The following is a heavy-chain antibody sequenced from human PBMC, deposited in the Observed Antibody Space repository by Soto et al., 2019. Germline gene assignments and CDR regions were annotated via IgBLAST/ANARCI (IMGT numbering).Heavy chain of an antibody. J-gene: IGHJ4*02. D-gene: IGHD3-22*01. Sequence: EVQPVESGGGLVQPGGSLRLSCAASGFTFSSYWLHWVRQAPGKGLVWVSGINTDGGSTDYADSVKGRFIISRDNAKNTLYLQMNSLRAEDTAVYYCARPRYDSTGTPFDHWGLGTLVTVSS. V-gene: IGHV3-74*01. CDR3: ARPRYDSTGTPFDH. CDR2: INTDGGST. CDR1: GFTFSSYW.